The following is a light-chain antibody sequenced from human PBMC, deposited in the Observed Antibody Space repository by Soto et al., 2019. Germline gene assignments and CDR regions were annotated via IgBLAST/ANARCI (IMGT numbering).Light chain of an antibody. CDR3: SSYTTTSTHVI. CDR2: DVS. Sequence: QSVLTQPASVSGSPGQSIAISCTATSSDVGDYNYVSWYQQHPGKAPKLVIFDVSDRPSGVSNRFSGSRIGNTASLTISELQTEDEADYYCSSYTTTSTHVIFGGGTKLTVL. V-gene: IGLV2-14*03. J-gene: IGLJ2*01. CDR1: SSDVGDYNY.